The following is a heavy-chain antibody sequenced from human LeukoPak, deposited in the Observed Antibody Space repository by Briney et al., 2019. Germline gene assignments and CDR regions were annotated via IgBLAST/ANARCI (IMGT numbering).Heavy chain of an antibody. CDR2: ISNSNSYI. Sequence: GGSLRLSCAASGFIFSSYSMNWVRQAPGKGLEWVSSISNSNSYIYYADSVKGRFTISRDNAKNSLYLQMNSLRAEDTAMYYCTSGIYSYGLRDYWGQGILVTVSS. J-gene: IGHJ4*02. D-gene: IGHD5-18*01. CDR3: TSGIYSYGLRDY. V-gene: IGHV3-21*01. CDR1: GFIFSSYS.